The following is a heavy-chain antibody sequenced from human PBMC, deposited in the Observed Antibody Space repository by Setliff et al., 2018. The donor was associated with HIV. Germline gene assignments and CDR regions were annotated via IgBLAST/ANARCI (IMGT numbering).Heavy chain of an antibody. V-gene: IGHV1-18*01. J-gene: IGHJ4*02. CDR3: ARAYDVLTGYSDY. D-gene: IGHD3-9*01. Sequence: ASVKVSCKASGYSFTNLGLNWVRQAPGQGLEWMGWISVYNGHTNFAQKLQDRVTMTTDTSTSTAYMELRSLRSDDTAVYYCARAYDVLTGYSDYWGQGTLVTVSS. CDR1: GYSFTNLG. CDR2: ISVYNGHT.